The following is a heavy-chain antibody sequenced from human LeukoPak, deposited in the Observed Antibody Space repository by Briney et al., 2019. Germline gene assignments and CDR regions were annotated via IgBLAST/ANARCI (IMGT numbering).Heavy chain of an antibody. CDR2: ISSNGGST. CDR1: GFTFRSYA. D-gene: IGHD3-22*01. Sequence: GGSLRLSCAASGFTFRSYAMHWVRQAPGKGLEYVSAISSNGGSTYYANSVKGRFTISRDNSKNTLYLQMGSLRAEDMAVYCCARHPDGGYYDYWGQGTLVTVSS. CDR3: ARHPDGGYYDY. J-gene: IGHJ4*02. V-gene: IGHV3-64*01.